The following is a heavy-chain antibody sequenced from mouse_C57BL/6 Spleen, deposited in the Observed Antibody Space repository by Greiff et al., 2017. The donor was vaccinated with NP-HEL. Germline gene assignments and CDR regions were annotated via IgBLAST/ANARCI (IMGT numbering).Heavy chain of an antibody. CDR3: ARWLLWYFDV. V-gene: IGHV1-82*01. J-gene: IGHJ1*03. CDR1: GYAFSSSW. Sequence: LQQSGPELGKPGASVKISCKASGYAFSSSWMNWVKQRPGKGLEWIGRIYPGDGDTNYNGKFKGKATLTADKSSSTAYMQLSSLTSEDSAVYFCARWLLWYFDVWGTGTTVTVSS. D-gene: IGHD2-3*01. CDR2: IYPGDGDT.